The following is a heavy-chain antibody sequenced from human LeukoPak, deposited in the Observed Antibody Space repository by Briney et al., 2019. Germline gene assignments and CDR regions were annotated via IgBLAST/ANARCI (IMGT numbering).Heavy chain of an antibody. V-gene: IGHV4-61*01. Sequence: SETLSLTCTVSGGSISSSSYYWSWIRQPPGKGLEWIGYIYYSGSTNYNPSLKSRVTISVDTSKNQFSLKLSSVTAADTAVYYCARRGYSYGKNYYMDVWGKGTTVTVSS. CDR2: IYYSGST. CDR3: ARRGYSYGKNYYMDV. CDR1: GGSISSSSYY. D-gene: IGHD5-18*01. J-gene: IGHJ6*03.